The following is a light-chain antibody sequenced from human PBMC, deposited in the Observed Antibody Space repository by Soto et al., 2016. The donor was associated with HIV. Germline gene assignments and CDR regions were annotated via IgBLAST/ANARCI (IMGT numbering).Light chain of an antibody. Sequence: DIQMTQSPSSLSASVGDRVTITCRASQTINTFLNWYQQRPGKAPKLLIYGASSLQSGVPSRFSGRGSGTDFTLTISDLQHEDLATYYCQQSSRTPRTFGQGTKVEI. CDR2: GAS. V-gene: IGKV1-39*01. CDR1: QTINTF. J-gene: IGKJ1*01. CDR3: QQSSRTPRT.